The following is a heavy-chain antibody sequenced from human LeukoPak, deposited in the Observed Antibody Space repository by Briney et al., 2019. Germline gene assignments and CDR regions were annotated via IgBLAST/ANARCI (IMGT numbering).Heavy chain of an antibody. CDR2: INGGGGST. CDR3: AKVGGKSSSSCYYFDH. D-gene: IGHD2-2*01. V-gene: IGHV3-23*01. J-gene: IGHJ4*02. Sequence: GSLRLSCAASGFTFSSYAMTWVRQAPGKGLEWVSVINGGGGSTFYADSVKGRFTISRDNSKNTLYLQMNSLRAEDTAVYYCAKVGGKSSSSCYYFDHWGQGSLVTVSS. CDR1: GFTFSSYA.